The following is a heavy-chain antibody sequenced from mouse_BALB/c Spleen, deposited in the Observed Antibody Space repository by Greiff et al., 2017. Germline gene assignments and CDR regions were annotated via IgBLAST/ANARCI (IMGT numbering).Heavy chain of an antibody. CDR3: ARQGNWDGGYFDV. CDR2: ISNGGGST. CDR1: GFTFSSYT. V-gene: IGHV5-12-2*01. Sequence: EVQVVESGGGLVQPGGSLKLSCAASGFTFSSYTMSWVRQTPENRLEWVAYISNGGGSTYYPDTVKGRFTISRDNAKNTLYLQMSSLKSEDTAMYYCARQGNWDGGYFDVWGAGTTVTVSS. D-gene: IGHD4-1*01. J-gene: IGHJ1*01.